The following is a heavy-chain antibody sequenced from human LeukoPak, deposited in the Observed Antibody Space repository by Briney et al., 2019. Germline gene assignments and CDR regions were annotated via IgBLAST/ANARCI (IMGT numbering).Heavy chain of an antibody. CDR1: KFAFSSYA. J-gene: IGHJ3*02. CDR2: ISGGGGNT. V-gene: IGHV3-23*01. CDR3: GKNRYSGSLSPFDI. D-gene: IGHD1-26*01. Sequence: GGSLRLSCAASKFAFSSYAMSWVRQALGKGLEWVSAISGGGGNTYYADSVKGRFTISRDNSKNTLYLQMNSLRAKDTAVYYCGKNRYSGSLSPFDIWGQGTMVTVSS.